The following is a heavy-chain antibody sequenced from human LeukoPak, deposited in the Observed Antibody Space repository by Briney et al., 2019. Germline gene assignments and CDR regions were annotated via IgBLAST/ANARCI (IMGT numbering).Heavy chain of an antibody. Sequence: SQTLSLTCTVSGGSISSGDYYWSWIRQPPGKGLEWIGYIYYSGSTYYNPSLKSRVTISVDTSKNQFSLKLSSVTAADTAVYYCARQRTLTGYYNWFDPWGQGTLVTVSS. CDR3: ARQRTLTGYYNWFDP. CDR1: GGSISSGDYY. CDR2: IYYSGST. D-gene: IGHD3-9*01. V-gene: IGHV4-30-4*01. J-gene: IGHJ5*02.